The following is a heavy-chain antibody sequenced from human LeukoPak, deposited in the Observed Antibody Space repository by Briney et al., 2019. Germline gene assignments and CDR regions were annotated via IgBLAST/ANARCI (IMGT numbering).Heavy chain of an antibody. D-gene: IGHD3-3*01. CDR3: ARAGAIWSGYFRFAA. CDR2: IYTSGST. V-gene: IGHV4-4*07. J-gene: IGHJ5*02. CDR1: CGSISIYY. Sequence: NSSETLSLTCTVSCGSISIYYWSWTRQPGGEGRECIGRIYTSGSTNYNPSLKSRLTMSVETHKNQFSLNLRPGTGADTAVCYWARAGAIWSGYFRFAAWGQGTLVTVSS.